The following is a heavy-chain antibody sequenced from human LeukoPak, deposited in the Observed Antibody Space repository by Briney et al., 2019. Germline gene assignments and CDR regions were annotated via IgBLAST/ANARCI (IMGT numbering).Heavy chain of an antibody. J-gene: IGHJ6*02. V-gene: IGHV3-48*03. CDR2: ISSSGSTI. CDR3: ARAINSSSWFYYYYGMDV. CDR1: GFTFSSYE. D-gene: IGHD6-13*01. Sequence: GGSLRLSCAASGFTFSSYEMNWVRQAPGKGLEWVSYISSSGSTIYYADSVKGRFTISRDNAKNSLYLQMNSLRAEDTAVYYCARAINSSSWFYYYYGMDVWGQGTTVTVSS.